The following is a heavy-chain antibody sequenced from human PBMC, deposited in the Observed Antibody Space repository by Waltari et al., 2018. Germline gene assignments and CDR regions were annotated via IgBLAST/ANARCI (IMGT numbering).Heavy chain of an antibody. D-gene: IGHD6-25*01. V-gene: IGHV3-74*01. CDR2: INTYGSIT. Sequence: QLVESGGGLVQPGGSLKLSFQAPGFTFVIYWLTWVRQAPGKGLLSVANINTYGSITNYADSVKGRFTISRDNAKNTLFLQMNSLRAEDTALYYCVLYSSEVLGDCWGRGTLVTVSS. CDR3: VLYSSEVLGDC. CDR1: GFTFVIYW. J-gene: IGHJ4*02.